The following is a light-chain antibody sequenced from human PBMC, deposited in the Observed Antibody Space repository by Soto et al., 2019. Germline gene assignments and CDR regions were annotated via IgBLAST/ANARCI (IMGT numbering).Light chain of an antibody. V-gene: IGKV3-20*01. CDR3: LQYVSSPWT. CDR2: GAS. J-gene: IGKJ1*01. CDR1: QTVGGRY. Sequence: EIVLTQSAATLSLSLGERATLSCRASQTVGGRYLAWFQQKPGQTPRLLIYGASTRAACVPDRFSGSGSGTDFSLTINRLEPEDFAVYYCLQYVSSPWTFGQGTKVEV.